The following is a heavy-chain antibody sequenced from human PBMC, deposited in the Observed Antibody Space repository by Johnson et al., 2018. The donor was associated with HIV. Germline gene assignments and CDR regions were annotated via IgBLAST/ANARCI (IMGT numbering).Heavy chain of an antibody. Sequence: VQLVESGGGLVQPGGSLRLSCAAFGFTVSSNYMSWVRQAPGKGLEWVSVIYSGGSTYYADSVKGRFTISRDNSKNTLYLQMNSLRAEDTALYYCARGVRDSSGYPFAFDIWGQGTMVSVSS. V-gene: IGHV3-66*01. CDR1: GFTVSSNY. J-gene: IGHJ3*02. D-gene: IGHD3-22*01. CDR3: ARGVRDSSGYPFAFDI. CDR2: IYSGGST.